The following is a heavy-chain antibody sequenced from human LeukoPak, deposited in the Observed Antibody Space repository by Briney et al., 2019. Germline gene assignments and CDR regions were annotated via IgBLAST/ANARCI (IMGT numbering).Heavy chain of an antibody. Sequence: GGSLRLSCAASGFTFSIYAMSWVRQAPGKGLEWVSTVSASGGTTYYADSVKGRFTISRDNSKSTLYLQMNSLRAEDTAAYYCARGFSVATRPCDYWGQGTLVTVSS. CDR2: VSASGGTT. J-gene: IGHJ4*02. CDR3: ARGFSVATRPCDY. V-gene: IGHV3-23*01. D-gene: IGHD5-12*01. CDR1: GFTFSIYA.